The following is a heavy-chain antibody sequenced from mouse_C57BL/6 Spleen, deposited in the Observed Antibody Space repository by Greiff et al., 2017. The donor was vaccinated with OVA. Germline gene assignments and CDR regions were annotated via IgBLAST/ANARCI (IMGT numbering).Heavy chain of an antibody. Sequence: VQLQQPGAELVKPGASVKMSCKASGYTFTSYWITWVKQRPGQGLEWIGDIYPGSGSTNYNEKFKSKATLTVDTSSSTSYMQLSSLTSEDSAVYYCARSITTVVSRYVYYWGQGTTLTVSS. D-gene: IGHD1-1*01. CDR3: ARSITTVVSRYVYY. CDR2: IYPGSGST. V-gene: IGHV1-55*01. J-gene: IGHJ2*01. CDR1: GYTFTSYW.